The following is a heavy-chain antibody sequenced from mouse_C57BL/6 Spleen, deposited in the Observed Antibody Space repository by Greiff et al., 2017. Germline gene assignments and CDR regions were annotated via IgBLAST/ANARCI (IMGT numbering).Heavy chain of an antibody. V-gene: IGHV1-72*01. CDR2: IDPNSGGT. J-gene: IGHJ2*01. CDR1: GYTFSSYW. Sequence: VKLQQPGAELVKPGASVTLSCKASGYTFSSYWMHWVKQRPARGLEWIGRIDPNSGGTKYNEKFKSKATLTVDKPSSTAYMQLSSLTSEDSAVYYCARWSYYDYDRSYFDYWGQGTTLTVSS. CDR3: ARWSYYDYDRSYFDY. D-gene: IGHD2-4*01.